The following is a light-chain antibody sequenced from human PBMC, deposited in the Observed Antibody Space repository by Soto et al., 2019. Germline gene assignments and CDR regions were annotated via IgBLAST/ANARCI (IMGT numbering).Light chain of an antibody. CDR1: QNIDNN. J-gene: IGKJ4*01. CDR3: QQYNNWPPLT. CDR2: GAS. Sequence: EIVMTQSPATRSVSPGDRVTLSCRASQNIDNNLAWYQQRPGQPPRLLIYGASTRANGIPARFSGSGSGTEFTLTISSLQSEDFAVYCCQQYNNWPPLTFGGGTKVEIK. V-gene: IGKV3D-15*01.